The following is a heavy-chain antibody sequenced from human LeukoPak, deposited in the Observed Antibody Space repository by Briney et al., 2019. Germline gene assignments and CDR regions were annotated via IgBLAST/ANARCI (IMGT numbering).Heavy chain of an antibody. CDR1: GGSFSDYF. CDR3: ARSYGGHSVCDAFDI. J-gene: IGHJ3*02. CDR2: ISHSGST. D-gene: IGHD4-23*01. Sequence: SETLSLTCAVYGGSFSDYFWSWIRQPPGKGLEWIGEISHSGSTTYNPSLRSRVTISGDTSKKQFSLKLSSVTAADTAVYYCARSYGGHSVCDAFDIWGQGTMVTVSS. V-gene: IGHV4-34*01.